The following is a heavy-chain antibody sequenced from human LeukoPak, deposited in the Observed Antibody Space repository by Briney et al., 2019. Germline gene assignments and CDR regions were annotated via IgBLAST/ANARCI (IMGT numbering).Heavy chain of an antibody. CDR1: GGTFSSYA. V-gene: IGHV1-69*05. CDR3: ASIAAADNYFDY. J-gene: IGHJ4*02. D-gene: IGHD6-13*01. CDR2: IIPIFGTA. Sequence: SVKVSCKASGGTFSSYAISWVRQAPGQGLEWMGRIIPIFGTANYAQKFQGRVTITTDESTSTAYMELSSLRSEDTAVYYCASIAAADNYFDYWGQGTLVTVSS.